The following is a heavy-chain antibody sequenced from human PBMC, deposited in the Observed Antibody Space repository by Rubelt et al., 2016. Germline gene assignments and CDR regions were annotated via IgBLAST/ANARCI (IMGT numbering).Heavy chain of an antibody. J-gene: IGHJ5*02. CDR1: GYTFTSHY. Sequence: QVQLVQSGAEVKKPGASVKVSCKASGYTFTSHYMHWVRQAPGQGLEWMGIINPSGGSTSYAQKFQGRVTMTRETSTSTVYMELSSLRPEDTAVYYCARSPRYDFEDNWFDPWGQGTLVTVSS. D-gene: IGHD3-3*01. V-gene: IGHV1-46*01. CDR3: ARSPRYDFEDNWFDP. CDR2: INPSGGST.